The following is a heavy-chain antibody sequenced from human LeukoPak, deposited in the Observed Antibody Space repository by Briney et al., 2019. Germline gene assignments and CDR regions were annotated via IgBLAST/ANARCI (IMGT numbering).Heavy chain of an antibody. Sequence: GASVTVSFTASVYTFTTYGMTWVRQAPGQGLQWMGIIAYNGNTYYAENLQGRVTMTTDSSTNTAYMELRNLRSHDTAVYYCARYSSSWYLYDYWGQGTLVTVSS. V-gene: IGHV1-18*01. CDR1: VYTFTTYG. D-gene: IGHD6-13*01. CDR3: ARYSSSWYLYDY. J-gene: IGHJ4*02. CDR2: IIAYNGNT.